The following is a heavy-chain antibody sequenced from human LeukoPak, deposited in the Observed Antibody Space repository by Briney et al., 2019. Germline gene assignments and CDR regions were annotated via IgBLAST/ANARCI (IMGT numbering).Heavy chain of an antibody. D-gene: IGHD1-26*01. CDR3: VRDRGTYRPIDY. Sequence: GGSLRLSCAASAFSLNAYNMNWVRQAPGKGLEWVSSISYTGTYIYYADSVKGRFTISRVNAQNSLYLQMNSPRAEDTAIYYCVRDRGTYRPIDYWGQGTLVTVSS. J-gene: IGHJ4*02. V-gene: IGHV3-21*04. CDR1: AFSLNAYN. CDR2: ISYTGTYI.